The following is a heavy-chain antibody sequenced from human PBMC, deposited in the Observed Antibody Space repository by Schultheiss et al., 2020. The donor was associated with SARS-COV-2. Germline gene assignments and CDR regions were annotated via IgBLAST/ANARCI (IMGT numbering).Heavy chain of an antibody. CDR1: GFTFSSFA. CDR2: IWYDGSDK. D-gene: IGHD6-6*01. Sequence: GGSLRLSCAASGFTFSSFAMSWVRQAPGKGLEWVAIIWYDGSDKYYADSVKGRFTISRDNSKNTLYLQMNSLRAEDTAVYYCARGREYSSSSGWFDPWGQGTLVTVSS. V-gene: IGHV3-33*08. J-gene: IGHJ5*02. CDR3: ARGREYSSSSGWFDP.